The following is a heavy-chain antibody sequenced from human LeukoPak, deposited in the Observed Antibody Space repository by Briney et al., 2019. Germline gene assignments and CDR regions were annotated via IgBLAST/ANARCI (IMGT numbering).Heavy chain of an antibody. D-gene: IGHD6-13*01. J-gene: IGHJ4*02. Sequence: GGSLRLSCAASGFTVSRNYMSWVRQAPGRGLEWVSYISSSGTTVYYADSVKGRFTISRDNAKNSLYLQMNSLRDEDSAVYYCARDPHIAAAGTIFDYWGQGTLVTVSS. CDR3: ARDPHIAAAGTIFDY. CDR1: GFTVSRNY. CDR2: ISSSGTTV. V-gene: IGHV3-11*04.